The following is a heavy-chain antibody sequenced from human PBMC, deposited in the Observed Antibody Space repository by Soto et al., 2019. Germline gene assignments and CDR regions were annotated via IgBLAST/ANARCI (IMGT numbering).Heavy chain of an antibody. Sequence: ASVKVSCKASGYTFTSYGISWVRQAPGQGLEWMGWISAYNGNTNYAQKLQGRVTMTTDTSTSTAYMELRSLRSDDTAVYYCARVRDKPWLASVFDYWGQGTLVTVSS. D-gene: IGHD6-19*01. CDR2: ISAYNGNT. V-gene: IGHV1-18*01. CDR1: GYTFTSYG. CDR3: ARVRDKPWLASVFDY. J-gene: IGHJ4*02.